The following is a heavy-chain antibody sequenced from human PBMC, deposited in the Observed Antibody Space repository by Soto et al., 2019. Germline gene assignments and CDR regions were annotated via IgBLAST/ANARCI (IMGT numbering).Heavy chain of an antibody. CDR3: ASAPPPRGFDSYYFDY. D-gene: IGHD3-3*01. J-gene: IGHJ4*02. CDR2: ISSSSSYI. Sequence: EVQLVESGGGLVKPGGSLRLSCAASGFTFSSYSMNWVRQAPGKGLEWVSSISSSSSYIYYADSVKGRFTISRDNAKNELYMQKNGLGAENTAVYYCASAPPPRGFDSYYFDYGGQGTLVTLSS. V-gene: IGHV3-21*01. CDR1: GFTFSSYS.